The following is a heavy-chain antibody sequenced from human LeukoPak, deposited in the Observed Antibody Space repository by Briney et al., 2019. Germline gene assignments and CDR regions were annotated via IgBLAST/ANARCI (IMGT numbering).Heavy chain of an antibody. J-gene: IGHJ4*02. CDR3: ARATEVDTAMVEIDY. CDR1: GYTFTGYY. D-gene: IGHD5-18*01. Sequence: GASVKVSCKASGYTFTGYYMHWVRQAPGQGLEWMGIINPSGGSTSYAQKFQGRVTMTRDTSTSTVYMELSSLRSEDTAVYYCARATEVDTAMVEIDYWGQGTLVTVSS. V-gene: IGHV1-46*01. CDR2: INPSGGST.